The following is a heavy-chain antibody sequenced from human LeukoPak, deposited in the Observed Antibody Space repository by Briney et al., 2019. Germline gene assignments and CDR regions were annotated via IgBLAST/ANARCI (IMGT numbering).Heavy chain of an antibody. CDR1: GFTFSSYW. CDR3: LKRGSDWTYWYFDL. V-gene: IGHV3-7*01. D-gene: IGHD1-1*01. CDR2: IKQDGSDK. J-gene: IGHJ2*01. Sequence: PGGSLRLSCAASGFTFSSYWMNWVRQAPGKGLEWVANIKQDGSDKYYVDSVKGRFTISRDNAKNSLYLQMNSLRAEDTAIYYCLKRGSDWTYWYFDLWGRGTRVTVSS.